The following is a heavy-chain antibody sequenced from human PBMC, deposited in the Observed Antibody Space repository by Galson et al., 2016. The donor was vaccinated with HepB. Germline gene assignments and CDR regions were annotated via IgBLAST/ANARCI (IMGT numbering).Heavy chain of an antibody. Sequence: PALVKPTQTLTLTCTFSGFSLSTSGVGVGWIRQPPGKALEWLAVIYWNDDKRYSPTLKSRLTITKDTSKNQVVLTLTNLDPVDTATYYCAHSPYCDYSHQCDYWGQGTLVTVSS. CDR1: GFSLSTSGVG. V-gene: IGHV2-5*01. D-gene: IGHD4-17*01. J-gene: IGHJ4*02. CDR3: AHSPYCDYSHQCDY. CDR2: IYWNDDK.